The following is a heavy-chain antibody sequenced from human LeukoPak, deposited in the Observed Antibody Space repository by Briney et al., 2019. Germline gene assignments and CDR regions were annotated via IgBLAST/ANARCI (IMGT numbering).Heavy chain of an antibody. J-gene: IGHJ6*03. CDR1: GGSISSYY. CDR3: AGVTLGNPRGIIVVPAATGLQKKREGYYYYNMDV. D-gene: IGHD2-2*01. Sequence: PSETLSLTCTVSGGSISSYYWSWIRQPAGKGLEWIGRIYTSGSTNYNPSLKSRVTMSVDTSKNQFSLKLNSVTAADTAVYYCAGVTLGNPRGIIVVPAATGLQKKREGYYYYNMDVWGKGTTVTVSS. CDR2: IYTSGST. V-gene: IGHV4-4*07.